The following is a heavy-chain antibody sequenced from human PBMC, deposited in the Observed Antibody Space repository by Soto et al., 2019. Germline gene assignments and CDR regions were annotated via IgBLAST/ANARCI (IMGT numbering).Heavy chain of an antibody. Sequence: PGGSLRLSCAASGFTFSSYWMSWVRQAPGKGLEWVANIKQDGSEKYYVDSVKGRFTISRDNAKNSLYLQMNSLRAEDTAVYYCASEPGGYYYDSSGYYRQKGGFDYWGQGTLVTVSS. CDR3: ASEPGGYYYDSSGYYRQKGGFDY. D-gene: IGHD3-22*01. V-gene: IGHV3-7*05. J-gene: IGHJ4*02. CDR2: IKQDGSEK. CDR1: GFTFSSYW.